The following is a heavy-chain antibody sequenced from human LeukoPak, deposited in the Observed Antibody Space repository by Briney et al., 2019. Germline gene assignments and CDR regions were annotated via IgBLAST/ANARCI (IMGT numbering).Heavy chain of an antibody. CDR3: ARWSYYYDSSGYRSDAFDI. Sequence: SETLSLTCTVSGGSISSYYWSWIRQPPGKGLEWIGYIYYSGSTNYSPSLKSRVTISVDTSKNQFSLKLSSVTAADTAVYYCARWSYYYDSSGYRSDAFDIWGQGTMVTVSS. D-gene: IGHD3-22*01. J-gene: IGHJ3*02. CDR1: GGSISSYY. CDR2: IYYSGST. V-gene: IGHV4-59*08.